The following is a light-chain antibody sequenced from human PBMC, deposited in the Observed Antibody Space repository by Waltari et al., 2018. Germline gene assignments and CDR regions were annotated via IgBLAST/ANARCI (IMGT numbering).Light chain of an antibody. J-gene: IGLJ1*01. Sequence: QSALTQPASVSGSPGQSTTISCSGTDSDVGAYDFVSWYQQHPGKAPHPIIYEVRNRPAGISQRFSASKLGNTASLTISGLQAEEEADYYCSSYTTSSAPGVFGTGTRVTVL. CDR1: DSDVGAYDF. CDR3: SSYTTSSAPGV. CDR2: EVR. V-gene: IGLV2-14*01.